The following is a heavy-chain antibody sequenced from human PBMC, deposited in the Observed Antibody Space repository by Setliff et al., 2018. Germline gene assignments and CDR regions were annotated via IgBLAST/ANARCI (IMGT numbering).Heavy chain of an antibody. D-gene: IGHD6-19*01. CDR3: ARVTIAVAGYFDF. Sequence: ASVKVSCKASGYTFTNYGVTWVRQAPGQGLEWMGWIGAYNGNTYNAHKFQGRVTMTSDTSTSTAYMELRSQRSDDTAVYYCARVTIAVAGYFDFWGQGTLVTVS. CDR2: IGAYNGNT. J-gene: IGHJ4*02. CDR1: GYTFTNYG. V-gene: IGHV1-18*01.